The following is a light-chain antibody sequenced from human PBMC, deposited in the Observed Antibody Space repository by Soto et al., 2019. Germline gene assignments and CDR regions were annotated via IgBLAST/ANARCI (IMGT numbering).Light chain of an antibody. CDR2: EVR. CDR1: SSDMVDYTY. CDR3: SSYTSISTLV. V-gene: IGLV2-14*01. Sequence: QSVLTQPASVSGSPGQSITISCTGTSSDMVDYTYVSWYQQSPGKASTVMIYEVRDRLSGVSNRFSRTQSGSTACLSIAGLQADDEADYYCSSYTSISTLVFGTGTKVTVL. J-gene: IGLJ1*01.